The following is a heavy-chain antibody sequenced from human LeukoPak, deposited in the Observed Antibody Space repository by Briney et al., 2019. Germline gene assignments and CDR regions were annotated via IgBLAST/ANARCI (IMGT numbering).Heavy chain of an antibody. CDR2: ISSSSSYI. CDR1: GFTFSIYN. D-gene: IGHD4-17*01. V-gene: IGHV3-21*01. Sequence: PGGSLRLSCAASGFTFSIYNMNWVRQAPGKGLEWVSSISSSSSYIYYADSVKSRFTISRDNAKNSLYLQMNSLRAEDTAVYYCARLTTTVTTPFDYWGQGTLVTVSS. J-gene: IGHJ4*02. CDR3: ARLTTTVTTPFDY.